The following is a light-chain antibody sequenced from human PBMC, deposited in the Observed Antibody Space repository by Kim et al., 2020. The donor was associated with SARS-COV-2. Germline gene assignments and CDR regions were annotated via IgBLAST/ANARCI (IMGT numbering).Light chain of an antibody. CDR3: QQYGGSPYT. CDR2: EAS. Sequence: LSPGERATLSCSASQSVTDSHLALYQQKLGQAPRLLIYEASSSANGIPDRFSGSGSGTDFTLTINKLEPEDFAVYYCQQYGGSPYTFGQGTKLEI. V-gene: IGKV3-20*01. CDR1: QSVTDSH. J-gene: IGKJ2*01.